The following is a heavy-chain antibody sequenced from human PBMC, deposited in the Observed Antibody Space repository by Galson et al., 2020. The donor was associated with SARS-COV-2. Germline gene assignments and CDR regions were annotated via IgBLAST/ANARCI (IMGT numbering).Heavy chain of an antibody. CDR1: GYSFTSYW. D-gene: IGHD2-2*01. J-gene: IGHJ5*02. CDR2: IYPGDSDT. V-gene: IGHV5-51*01. Sequence: GESLKISCKGSGYSFTSYWIGWVRQMPGKGLEWMGIIYPGDSDTRYSPSFQGQVTISADKSISTAYLQWSSLKASDTAMYYCAREGVPAAMWDWFDPWGQGTLVTVSS. CDR3: AREGVPAAMWDWFDP.